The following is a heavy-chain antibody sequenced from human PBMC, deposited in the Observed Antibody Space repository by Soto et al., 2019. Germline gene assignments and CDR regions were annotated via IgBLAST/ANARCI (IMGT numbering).Heavy chain of an antibody. CDR3: AKDDFTDRGDDYFDY. CDR2: INVYDGNT. J-gene: IGHJ4*02. D-gene: IGHD2-21*02. CDR1: GYTFTNYA. Sequence: GSSVKVSCKASGYTFTNYAVTWVRQAPGQGLEWMGWINVYDGNTKYAQKFQGRVTMTTDTSTNTVYMELRSLTSDDTAVYYCAKDDFTDRGDDYFDYWGPGTLVTVSS. V-gene: IGHV1-18*01.